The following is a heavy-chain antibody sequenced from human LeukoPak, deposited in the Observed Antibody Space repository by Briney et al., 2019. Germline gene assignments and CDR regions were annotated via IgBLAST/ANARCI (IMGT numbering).Heavy chain of an antibody. J-gene: IGHJ5*02. D-gene: IGHD2-2*01. CDR3: ARDRSTSGNWFDP. Sequence: ASVKVSCKASGYTFTGYYMHWVRQAPGQGLEGMGWINPNSGGTNYAQKFQGRVTMTRDTSISTAYMELSRLRSDDTAVYYCARDRSTSGNWFDPWGQGTLVTVSS. CDR1: GYTFTGYY. V-gene: IGHV1-2*02. CDR2: INPNSGGT.